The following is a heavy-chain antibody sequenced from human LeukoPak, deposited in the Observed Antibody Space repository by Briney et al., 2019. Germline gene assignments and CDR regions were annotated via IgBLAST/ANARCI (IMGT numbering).Heavy chain of an antibody. CDR3: VRRRGYSYDY. D-gene: IGHD5-18*01. J-gene: IGHJ4*02. Sequence: GGSLRLSCAASGFTFISYAMGWVRQAPGKGLEYVSGISSSGGSTYYADSVKGRFTISRDNSKTTLELEMDSLSAEVLAVYNCVRRRGYSYDYWGQGTLVSVSS. V-gene: IGHV3-64*02. CDR2: ISSSGGST. CDR1: GFTFISYA.